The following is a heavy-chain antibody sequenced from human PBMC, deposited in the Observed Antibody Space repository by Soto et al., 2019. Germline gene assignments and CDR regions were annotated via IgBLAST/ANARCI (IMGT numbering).Heavy chain of an antibody. CDR3: ERGWGIGVVPAALSERVLRRQYGMDV. Sequence: SETLSLTCTVSGGSISSGDYYWSWIRQPPGKGLEWIGYIYYSGSTYYNPSLKSRVTISVDTSKNQFSLKLSSVTAADTAVYYCERGWGIGVVPAALSERVLRRQYGMDVWGQEPTVTAS. V-gene: IGHV4-30-4*01. CDR2: IYYSGST. CDR1: GGSISSGDYY. D-gene: IGHD2-2*01. J-gene: IGHJ6*02.